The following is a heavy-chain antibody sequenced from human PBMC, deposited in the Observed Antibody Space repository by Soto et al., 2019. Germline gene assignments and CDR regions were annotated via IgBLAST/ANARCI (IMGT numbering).Heavy chain of an antibody. CDR1: GYTFTSCD. V-gene: IGHV1-8*01. CDR3: ARISWRPSNYYHLDV. D-gene: IGHD3-3*02. CDR2: MNPNNGNT. J-gene: IGHJ6*02. Sequence: QVQLVQSGAEVKKPGTSVKVSCKTSGYTFTSCDVNWVRQAPGQGLEWMGWMNPNNGNTGYAPKFQGRVTMTGDNSMSTAYMELSSLRSEDTAVYYCARISWRPSNYYHLDVWGQGTSVTVSS.